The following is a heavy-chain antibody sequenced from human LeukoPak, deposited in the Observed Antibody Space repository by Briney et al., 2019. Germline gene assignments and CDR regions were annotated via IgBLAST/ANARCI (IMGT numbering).Heavy chain of an antibody. J-gene: IGHJ4*02. CDR3: ATPGDTAMVRPLDY. CDR1: GYTLTELS. CDR2: FDPEDGET. D-gene: IGHD5-18*01. V-gene: IGHV1-24*01. Sequence: ASVKVSCKVSGYTLTELSMHWVRQAPGKGLEWMGGFDPEDGETIYAQKFQGRVTMTEDISTDTAYMELSSLRSEDTAVYYCATPGDTAMVRPLDYWGQGTLVTVSS.